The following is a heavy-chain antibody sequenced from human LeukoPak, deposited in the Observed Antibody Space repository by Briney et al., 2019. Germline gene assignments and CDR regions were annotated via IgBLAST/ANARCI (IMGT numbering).Heavy chain of an antibody. V-gene: IGHV1-69*13. CDR1: GGTFSSYA. CDR2: IIPIFGTA. Sequence: SVKVSCKASGGTFSSYAISWVRQAPGQGLGWMGGIIPIFGTANYAQKFQGRVTITADESTSTAYMELSSLRSEDTAVYYCARGRGYCSGGSCYQIASYYFDYWGQGTLVTVSS. J-gene: IGHJ4*02. CDR3: ARGRGYCSGGSCYQIASYYFDY. D-gene: IGHD2-15*01.